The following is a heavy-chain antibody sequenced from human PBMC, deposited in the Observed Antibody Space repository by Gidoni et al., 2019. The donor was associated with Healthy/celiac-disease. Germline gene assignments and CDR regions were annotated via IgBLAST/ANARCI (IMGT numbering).Heavy chain of an antibody. CDR1: GYTFTGYY. CDR2: INPNSGGT. Sequence: VQSGAEVKKPGASVKVSCKASGYTFTGYYMHWVRQAPGQGLEWMGWINPNSGGTNYAQKFQGRVTMTRDTSISTAYMELSRLRSDDTAVYYCARVPRRPPIIAARGYYYYGMDVWGQGTTVTVSS. V-gene: IGHV1-2*02. J-gene: IGHJ6*02. CDR3: ARVPRRPPIIAARGYYYYGMDV. D-gene: IGHD6-6*01.